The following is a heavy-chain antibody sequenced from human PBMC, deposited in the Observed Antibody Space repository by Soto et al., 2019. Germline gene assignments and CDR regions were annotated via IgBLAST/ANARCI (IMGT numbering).Heavy chain of an antibody. V-gene: IGHV3-30*18. J-gene: IGHJ4*02. Sequence: QVQLVESGGGVVQPGRSLRLSCAASGFTFSSYGMHWVRQAPGKGLEWVAVISYDGSNKYYADSVKGRFTISRDNSKNTLYLQMNSLRAEDTAVYYCAKEAVTPKRFDYWGQGTLVTVSS. CDR3: AKEAVTPKRFDY. CDR1: GFTFSSYG. CDR2: ISYDGSNK. D-gene: IGHD4-4*01.